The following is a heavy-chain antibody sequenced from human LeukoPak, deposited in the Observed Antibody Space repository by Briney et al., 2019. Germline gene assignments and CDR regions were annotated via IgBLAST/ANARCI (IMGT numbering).Heavy chain of an antibody. V-gene: IGHV1-18*01. CDR3: ARDSEYYYGSGSYRSFDY. CDR1: GYTFTSYG. D-gene: IGHD3-10*01. J-gene: IGHJ4*02. CDR2: ISAYNGNT. Sequence: GASVKVSCKASGYTFTSYGISWVRQAPGQGLEWMGWISAYNGNTNYAQKLQGRVTMTTDTSTSTAYMELRSLRSDDTAVYYCARDSEYYYGSGSYRSFDYWGQGTLVTVSS.